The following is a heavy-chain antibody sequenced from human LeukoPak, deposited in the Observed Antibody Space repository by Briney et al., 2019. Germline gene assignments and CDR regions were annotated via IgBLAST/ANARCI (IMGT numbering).Heavy chain of an antibody. Sequence: GGSLRLSCAASGFTFGTYSMNWVRQAPGKGLEWVSSICSSGTYIYYADSVKGRFTISRDNAKNSLYLQMNSLRAEDTAVYYCARSPPYYHEWELLHGSDYWGQGTLVTVSS. CDR1: GFTFGTYS. V-gene: IGHV3-21*01. D-gene: IGHD1-26*01. CDR3: ARSPPYYHEWELLHGSDY. J-gene: IGHJ4*02. CDR2: ICSSGTYI.